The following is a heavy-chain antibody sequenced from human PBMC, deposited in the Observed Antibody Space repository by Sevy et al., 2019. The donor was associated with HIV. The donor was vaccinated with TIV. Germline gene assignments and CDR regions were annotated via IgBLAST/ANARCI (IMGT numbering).Heavy chain of an antibody. V-gene: IGHV4-39*01. Sequence: SETLSLTCTVSGGSISSSSYYWGWIRQPPGKGLEWIGSIYYSGSTYYNPSLKSRVTISVDTSKNQFSLKLSSVTAADTAVYYCVRRGVAAAGTDYWGQGTLVTVSS. CDR3: VRRGVAAAGTDY. CDR2: IYYSGST. CDR1: GGSISSSSYY. J-gene: IGHJ4*02. D-gene: IGHD6-13*01.